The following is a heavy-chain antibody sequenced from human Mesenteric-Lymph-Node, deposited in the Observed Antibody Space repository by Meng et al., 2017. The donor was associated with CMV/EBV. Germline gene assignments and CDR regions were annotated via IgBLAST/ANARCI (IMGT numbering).Heavy chain of an antibody. D-gene: IGHD5-24*01. J-gene: IGHJ5*02. Sequence: CKGSGYSLTSYWIGWVRQMPGKGLEWMGVIYPDDSDTRYSPSFQGQVTISADKSINTAYLQWSSLKASDTAIYFCARDMAITETAPDLWGQGTLVTVSS. CDR3: ARDMAITETAPDL. V-gene: IGHV5-51*01. CDR2: IYPDDSDT. CDR1: GYSLTSYW.